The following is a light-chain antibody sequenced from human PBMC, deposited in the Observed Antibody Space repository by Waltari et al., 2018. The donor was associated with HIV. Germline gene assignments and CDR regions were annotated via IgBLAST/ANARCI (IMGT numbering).Light chain of an antibody. CDR1: QIIGHY. Sequence: DIHMTLSPSSLSASVGDRVTITCLASQIIGHYLYWYLQNLGKAPNVLIYAASTLQDGGPARFSGTGYGTDFTLIISSLQREDFATYYCQHSYSTTRTFGQGTKVEIK. CDR2: AAS. J-gene: IGKJ1*01. V-gene: IGKV1-39*01. CDR3: QHSYSTTRT.